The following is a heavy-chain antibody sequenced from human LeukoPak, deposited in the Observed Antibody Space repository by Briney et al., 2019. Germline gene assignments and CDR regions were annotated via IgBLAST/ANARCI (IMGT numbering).Heavy chain of an antibody. CDR3: ARDFTMVHTAPGY. CDR1: GYTFTSYY. D-gene: IGHD3-10*01. J-gene: IGHJ4*02. V-gene: IGHV1-18*04. CDR2: ISAYNGNT. Sequence: GASVNVSCKASGYTFTSYYMHWVRQAPGQGLEWMGWISAYNGNTNYTQKLQGRVTMTTDTSTSTAYMELRSLRSDDTAVYYCARDFTMVHTAPGYWGQGTLVTVSS.